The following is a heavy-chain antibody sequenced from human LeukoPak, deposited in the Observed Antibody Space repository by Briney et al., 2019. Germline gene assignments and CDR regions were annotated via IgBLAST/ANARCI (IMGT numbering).Heavy chain of an antibody. V-gene: IGHV1-69*13. CDR2: IIPIFGTA. J-gene: IGHJ4*02. D-gene: IGHD1-26*01. Sequence: SVKVSCKASGYTLTNYALNWVRQAPGQGLEWMGGIIPIFGTANYAQKFQGRVTITADESTSTAYMELSSLRSEDTAVYYCARQSTGSYYSPIDYWGQGTLVTVSS. CDR1: GYTLTNYA. CDR3: ARQSTGSYYSPIDY.